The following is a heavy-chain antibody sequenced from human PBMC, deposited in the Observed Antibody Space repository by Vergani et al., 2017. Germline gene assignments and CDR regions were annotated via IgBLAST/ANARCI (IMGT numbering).Heavy chain of an antibody. CDR2: ISSSGSTI. D-gene: IGHD2-15*01. V-gene: IGHV3-48*03. J-gene: IGHJ6*02. CDR3: ARDSNXAAGLYYYYYGMDV. Sequence: EVQLVESGGGLVQPGGSLRLSCAASGFTFSSYEMNWVRQAPGKGLEWVSYISSSGSTIYYADSVKGRFTISRDNAKNSLYLQMNSLRAEDTAVYYCARDSNXAAGLYYYYYGMDVWGQGP. CDR1: GFTFSSYE.